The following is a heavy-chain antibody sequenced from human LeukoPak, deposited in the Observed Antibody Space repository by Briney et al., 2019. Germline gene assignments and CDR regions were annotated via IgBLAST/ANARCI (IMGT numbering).Heavy chain of an antibody. CDR1: GGSITNYY. J-gene: IGHJ3*02. V-gene: IGHV4-59*08. CDR2: IYASGAT. D-gene: IGHD2/OR15-2a*01. Sequence: SETLSLTCTVSGGSITNYYWSWIRQSPGEGLEWIGYIYASGATNSNPSLKSRVAISVDTSKNQFSLKLSSVTAADTAVYYCARHGKGVTYFYTFDIWGQGTVVAVFS. CDR3: ARHGKGVTYFYTFDI.